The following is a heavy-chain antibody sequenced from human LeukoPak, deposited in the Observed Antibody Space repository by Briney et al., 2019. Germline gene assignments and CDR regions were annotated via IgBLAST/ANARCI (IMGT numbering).Heavy chain of an antibody. CDR1: GFTFSSYG. Sequence: GGSLRLSCAASGFTFSSYGMHWVRQAPGKGLEWVAVTWYDGSNKYYADSVKGRFTISRDNSKNTLYLQMNSLRAEDTAVYYCARDQGYYGMGVWGQGTTVTVSS. J-gene: IGHJ6*02. CDR3: ARDQGYYGMGV. V-gene: IGHV3-33*01. CDR2: TWYDGSNK.